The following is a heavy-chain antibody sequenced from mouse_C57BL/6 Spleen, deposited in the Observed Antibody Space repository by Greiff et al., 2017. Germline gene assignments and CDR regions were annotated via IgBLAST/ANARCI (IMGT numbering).Heavy chain of an antibody. J-gene: IGHJ3*01. CDR1: GFSLTSYG. V-gene: IGHV2-6*03. D-gene: IGHD2-4*01. Sequence: VKVVESGPGLVAPSQSLSITCTVSGFSLTSYGVHWVRQPPGKGLEWLVVIWSDGSTTYNSALKSRLSISKDNSKSQVFLKMNSLQTDDTAMYYCARTYDYDERAWFAYWGQGTLVTVSA. CDR3: ARTYDYDERAWFAY. CDR2: IWSDGST.